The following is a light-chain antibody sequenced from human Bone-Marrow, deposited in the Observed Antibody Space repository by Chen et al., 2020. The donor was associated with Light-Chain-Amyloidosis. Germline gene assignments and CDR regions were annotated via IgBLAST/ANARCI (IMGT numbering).Light chain of an antibody. Sequence: SYVLTQPSSVSVAPGQTATIACGGNNIGSTSLHWYQQTPGQAPLLVVYDDSDRPSGIPERLSGYNSGNTATLTSSRVEAGDEADYYWQVWDRSSDRPVFGGGTKLTVL. CDR3: QVWDRSSDRPV. J-gene: IGLJ3*02. V-gene: IGLV3-21*02. CDR1: NIGSTS. CDR2: DDS.